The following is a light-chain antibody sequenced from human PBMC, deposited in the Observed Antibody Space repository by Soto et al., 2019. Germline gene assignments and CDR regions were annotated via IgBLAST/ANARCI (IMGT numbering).Light chain of an antibody. Sequence: QSVLTQPPSVSAAPGQKVTISCSGSSSNIGNNFVSWYRQFPGTAPKLLIYGNNKRPSGIPDRFSGSKSGTSATLGITGLQTGDEADYYCGTWDTSLSACVFGGGTKLTVL. CDR2: GNN. V-gene: IGLV1-51*01. J-gene: IGLJ3*02. CDR1: SSNIGNNF. CDR3: GTWDTSLSACV.